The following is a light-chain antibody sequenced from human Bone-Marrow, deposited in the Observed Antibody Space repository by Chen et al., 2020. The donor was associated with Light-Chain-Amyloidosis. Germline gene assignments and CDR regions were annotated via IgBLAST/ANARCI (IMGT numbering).Light chain of an antibody. V-gene: IGKV1-39*01. CDR3: QQYYSYPQT. CDR1: QSIRGY. CDR2: GAS. J-gene: IGKJ1*01. Sequence: DIQMTQSPSSLSASVGDRVTLTCRASQSIRGYLNWYQQRPGKAPNLLIYGASTLQSGVPSRFSGSGSGTDFTLTISCLQSEDFATYYCQQYYSYPQTFGQGTKVEIK.